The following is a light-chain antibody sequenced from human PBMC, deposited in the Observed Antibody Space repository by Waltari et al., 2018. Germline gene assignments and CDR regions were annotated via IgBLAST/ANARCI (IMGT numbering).Light chain of an antibody. CDR2: KAS. Sequence: DIQITQSPSTLSAYVGYRVIFTCRASQSINNWLAWYQQKPGIAPKLLIYKASSLESGVPSRFSGSGSGTEFTLTISSLQPDDLATYYCQQYSANPWTFGQGTRVEIE. V-gene: IGKV1-5*03. J-gene: IGKJ1*01. CDR3: QQYSANPWT. CDR1: QSINNW.